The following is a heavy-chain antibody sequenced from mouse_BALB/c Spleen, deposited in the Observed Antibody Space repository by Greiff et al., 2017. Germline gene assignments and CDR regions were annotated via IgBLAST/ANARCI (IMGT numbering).Heavy chain of an antibody. D-gene: IGHD2-14*01. CDR3: TTYRYDVGGFDY. J-gene: IGHJ2*01. CDR1: GYSFTSYW. V-gene: IGHV1-5*01. CDR2: IYPGNSDT. Sequence: EVKVEESGTVLARPGASVKMSCKASGYSFTSYWMHWVKQRPGQGLEWIGAIYPGNSDTSYNQKFKGKAKLTAVTSASTAYMELSSLTNEDSAVYYCTTYRYDVGGFDYWGQGTTLTVSS.